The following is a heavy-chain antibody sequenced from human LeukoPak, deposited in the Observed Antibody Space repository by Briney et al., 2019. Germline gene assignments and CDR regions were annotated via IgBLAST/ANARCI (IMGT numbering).Heavy chain of an antibody. V-gene: IGHV4-59*01. D-gene: IGHD3-22*01. CDR3: ARGKDYYDSSGYVRAFDI. CDR1: GGSISSYY. J-gene: IGHJ3*02. CDR2: IYYSGST. Sequence: SETLSLTCTVSGGSISSYYWSWIRQPPGKGLEGIGYIYYSGSTNYNPSLKSRVTISVDTSKNQFSLKLSSVTAADTAVYYCARGKDYYDSSGYVRAFDIWGQGTMVTVSS.